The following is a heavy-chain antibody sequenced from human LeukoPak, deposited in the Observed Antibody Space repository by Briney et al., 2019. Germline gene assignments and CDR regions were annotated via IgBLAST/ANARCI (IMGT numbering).Heavy chain of an antibody. Sequence: SQTLSLTCTVSGGSISSGGYYWSWIRQHPGKGLEWIGYIYYSGSTNYNPSLKSRVTISVDTSKNQFSLKLSSVTAADTAVYYCARGGAAAVDYWGQGTLVTVSS. CDR1: GGSISSGGYY. CDR2: IYYSGST. CDR3: ARGGAAAVDY. D-gene: IGHD6-13*01. V-gene: IGHV4-31*03. J-gene: IGHJ4*02.